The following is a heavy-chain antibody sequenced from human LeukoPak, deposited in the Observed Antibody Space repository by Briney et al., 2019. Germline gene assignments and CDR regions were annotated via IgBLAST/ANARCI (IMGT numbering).Heavy chain of an antibody. CDR3: TRVSDCSGGNCFDY. J-gene: IGHJ4*02. CDR2: MSPNSGNT. D-gene: IGHD2-15*01. V-gene: IGHV1-8*02. Sequence: GASVKVSCKASGYTFTGYYMHWVRQAPGQGLEWMGWMSPNSGNTGSVQKFQGRVNMTRNTSISTAYMELSSLRSEDTAVYYCTRVSDCSGGNCFDYWGQGTLVTVSS. CDR1: GYTFTGYY.